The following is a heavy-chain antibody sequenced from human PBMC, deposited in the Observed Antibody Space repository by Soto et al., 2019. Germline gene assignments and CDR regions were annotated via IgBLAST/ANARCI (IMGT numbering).Heavy chain of an antibody. CDR1: GYTFTSYY. V-gene: IGHV1-46*01. CDR2: INPSGGST. CDR3: AREERISRAPDAFDI. D-gene: IGHD2-15*01. Sequence: ASVKVSCKASGYTFTSYYMHWVRPAPGQGLEWMGIINPSGGSTSYAQKFQGRVTMTRDTSTSTVYMELSSLRSEDTAVYYCAREERISRAPDAFDIWGQGTMVTVSS. J-gene: IGHJ3*02.